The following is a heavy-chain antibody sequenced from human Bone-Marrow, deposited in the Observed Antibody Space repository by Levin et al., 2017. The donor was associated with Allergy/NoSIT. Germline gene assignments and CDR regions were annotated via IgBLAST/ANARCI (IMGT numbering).Heavy chain of an antibody. J-gene: IGHJ5*02. V-gene: IGHV5-51*01. Sequence: ASVKVSCKGSGYSFGYSFTTYYIAWVRQMPGRGLEYVGVIDPGDSDTIYSPSFQGQVTISADKSISTAYLQWSSLKASDTAMYYCARVAAPNRRGWPKDNWFDPWGQGTLVTVSS. CDR2: IDPGDSDT. CDR3: ARVAAPNRRGWPKDNWFDP. D-gene: IGHD6-19*01. CDR1: GYSFGYSFTTYY.